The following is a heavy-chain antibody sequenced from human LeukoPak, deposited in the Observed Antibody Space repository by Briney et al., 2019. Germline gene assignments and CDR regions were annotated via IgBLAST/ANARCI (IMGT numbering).Heavy chain of an antibody. CDR2: IYSGGST. Sequence: GGSLRLSCAASGFTVSSNYMSWVRQAPGKGLEWVSIIYSGGSTLYADSVKGRFIISRDNSRNTLYLQMDSLRAEDTAVYYCAGTYYVSGRAAFDIWGQGTMVTVSS. V-gene: IGHV3-53*01. D-gene: IGHD3-10*01. CDR1: GFTVSSNY. J-gene: IGHJ3*02. CDR3: AGTYYVSGRAAFDI.